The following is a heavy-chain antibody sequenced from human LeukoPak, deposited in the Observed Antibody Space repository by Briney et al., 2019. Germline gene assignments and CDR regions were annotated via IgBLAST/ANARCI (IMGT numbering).Heavy chain of an antibody. V-gene: IGHV3-7*02. D-gene: IGHD3-3*01. CDR3: ARSHYDFWSGYSAGFDP. Sequence: GGSLRLSCAASGFTFSSYWMSWVRQAPGKGLEWVANIKQDGSEKYYVDSVKGRFTVSRDNAKNSLYLQMNSLRAEDTAVYYCARSHYDFWSGYSAGFDPWGQGTLVTVSP. J-gene: IGHJ5*02. CDR2: IKQDGSEK. CDR1: GFTFSSYW.